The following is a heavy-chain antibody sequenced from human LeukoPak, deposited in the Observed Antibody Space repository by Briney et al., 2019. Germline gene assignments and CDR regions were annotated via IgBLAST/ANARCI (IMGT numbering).Heavy chain of an antibody. D-gene: IGHD4-11*01. Sequence: GGSLRLSCAASGFTFSSYGMDWVRQAPGKGLEWVAFLRYDGYNKYYADSVKGRFTISRDNSKNTLYLEMNSLRNEDTAIYYCAKDSPTLVDYPNWFDPWGQGTLVTVSS. CDR3: AKDSPTLVDYPNWFDP. J-gene: IGHJ5*02. V-gene: IGHV3-30*02. CDR1: GFTFSSYG. CDR2: LRYDGYNK.